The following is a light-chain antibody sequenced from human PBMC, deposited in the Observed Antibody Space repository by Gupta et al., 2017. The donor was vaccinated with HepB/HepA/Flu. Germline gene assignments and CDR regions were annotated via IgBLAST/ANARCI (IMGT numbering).Light chain of an antibody. Sequence: SYELTQPPSVSVSPGQTASITCSGDKLGDKYACWYQQKPGQSPVLVIYQDSKRPSGIPERFSGSNSGNTATLTISGTQAMDEADYYCQAWDSGKPVFGTGTKVTVL. CDR1: KLGDKY. CDR2: QDS. V-gene: IGLV3-1*01. CDR3: QAWDSGKPV. J-gene: IGLJ1*01.